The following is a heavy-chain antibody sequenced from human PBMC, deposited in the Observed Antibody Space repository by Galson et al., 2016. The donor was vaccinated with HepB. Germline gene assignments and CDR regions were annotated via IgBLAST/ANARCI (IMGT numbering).Heavy chain of an antibody. CDR2: ISGGSSTI. Sequence: SLRLSCAASGFTFSSSAMNWVRQAPGKGLEWLSHISGGSSTIYYADSVEGRFTVSRDNAKNSLYLQMNSLRDDDTAVYYCAKPFLSSGLYYFDYWGRGTLVTVSS. CDR1: GFTFSSSA. CDR3: AKPFLSSGLYYFDY. J-gene: IGHJ4*02. D-gene: IGHD6-19*01. V-gene: IGHV3-48*02.